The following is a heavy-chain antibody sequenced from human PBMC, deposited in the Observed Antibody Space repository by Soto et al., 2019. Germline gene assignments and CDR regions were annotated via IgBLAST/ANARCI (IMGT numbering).Heavy chain of an antibody. D-gene: IGHD3-16*02. CDR1: GYTFTAYA. CDR2: INAANGNT. Sequence: QVQLVQSGAEEKKPGASVKVSCETSGYTFTAYAIHWVRQAPGQTLEWMGWINAANGNTRYAQKFQTRLTLTRDTAASTAYMDLSSLRFEVAAVYYCARSAIRPSGGIIGSVDFWGQGNLVAVSS. CDR3: ARSAIRPSGGIIGSVDF. V-gene: IGHV1-3*05. J-gene: IGHJ4*02.